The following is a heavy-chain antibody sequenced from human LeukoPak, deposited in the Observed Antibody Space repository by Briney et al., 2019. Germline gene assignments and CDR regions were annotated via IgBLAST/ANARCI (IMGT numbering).Heavy chain of an antibody. V-gene: IGHV1-69*05. CDR1: GGTFSSYA. CDR3: ARGSVPWYFDY. CDR2: IIPIFGTA. Sequence: SVKVSCKASGGTFSSYAISWVRQAPGQGLEWMGGIIPIFGTANYAQKFQGRVTMTTDTSTSTSYMEVRSLRSDDTAVYYCARGSVPWYFDYWGQGTLVTVSS. J-gene: IGHJ4*02.